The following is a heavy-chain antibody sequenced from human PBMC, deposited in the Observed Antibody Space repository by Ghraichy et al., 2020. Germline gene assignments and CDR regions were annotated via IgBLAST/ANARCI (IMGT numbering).Heavy chain of an antibody. CDR1: GFTFSSYW. V-gene: IGHV3-7*01. Sequence: GGSLRLSCAASGFTFSSYWMSWVRQAPGKGLEWVANIKQDGSEKYYVDSVKGRFTISRDNAKNSLYLQMNSLRAEDTAVYYCARDGGTYYDFWSGYLHYYGMDVWGQGTTVTVSS. J-gene: IGHJ6*02. CDR3: ARDGGTYYDFWSGYLHYYGMDV. CDR2: IKQDGSEK. D-gene: IGHD3-3*01.